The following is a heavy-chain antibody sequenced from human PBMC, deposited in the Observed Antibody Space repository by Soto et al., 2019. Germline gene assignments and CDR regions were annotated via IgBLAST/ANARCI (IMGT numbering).Heavy chain of an antibody. CDR2: ISAYNGNT. J-gene: IGHJ6*03. D-gene: IGHD3-10*01. CDR1: GYTFTSYG. CDR3: ARDKYYGSGIWYYYYYSDV. Sequence: QVPLVQSGAEVKKPGASVKVSCKASGYTFTSYGITWVRQAPGQGLEWMGWISAYNGNTNYAQKLQGRVTMTTNTAASTAYMELRSLRSDYTAVYYCARDKYYGSGIWYYYYYSDVWGKGTTVTVSS. V-gene: IGHV1-18*01.